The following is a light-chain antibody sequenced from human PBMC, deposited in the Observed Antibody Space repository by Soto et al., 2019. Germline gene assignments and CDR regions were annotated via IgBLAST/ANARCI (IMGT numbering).Light chain of an antibody. CDR1: SSDIGGYDV. CDR2: EVA. Sequence: QSVLTQPASVSGSPGQTITISCTGTSSDIGGYDVVSWYQQHPGKAPKLLIYEVAKRPSGVSNRFSGSKSGSTASLTVSGLQAEDEADYHCCSFAGGTTVWLFGGGTKLTVL. CDR3: CSFAGGTTVWL. J-gene: IGLJ3*02. V-gene: IGLV2-23*02.